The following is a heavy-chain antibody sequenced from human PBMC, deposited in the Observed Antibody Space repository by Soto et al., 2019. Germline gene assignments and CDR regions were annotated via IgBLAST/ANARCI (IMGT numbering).Heavy chain of an antibody. Sequence: QVQLVQSGAEVKKPGASVKVSCKASGYTFTSYDINWVRQATGQGLEWMGWMNPNSGNTGYAQKFQGRVTMPKNTSKSTAYMELSSLRSEDTAVYSWARAGGAKTRRYWFDPWGQGTLVTVSS. D-gene: IGHD3-10*01. CDR1: GYTFTSYD. J-gene: IGHJ5*02. V-gene: IGHV1-8*01. CDR3: ARAGGAKTRRYWFDP. CDR2: MNPNSGNT.